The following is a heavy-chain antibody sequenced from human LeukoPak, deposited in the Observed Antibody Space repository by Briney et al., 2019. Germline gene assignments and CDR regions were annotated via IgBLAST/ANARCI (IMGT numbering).Heavy chain of an antibody. D-gene: IGHD3-10*01. CDR3: ARLPLVRGSFDFDY. CDR1: GGSISSYY. V-gene: IGHV4-59*08. Sequence: SETLSLTCTVSGGSISSYYWSWIRQPAGKGLEWIGYIYYSGSTNYNPSLKSRVTISVDTSKNQFSLKLSSVTAADTAVYYCARLPLVRGSFDFDYWGQGTLVTVSS. J-gene: IGHJ4*02. CDR2: IYYSGST.